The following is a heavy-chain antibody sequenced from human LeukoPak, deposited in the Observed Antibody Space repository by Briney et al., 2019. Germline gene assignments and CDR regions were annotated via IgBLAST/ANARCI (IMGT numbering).Heavy chain of an antibody. CDR1: GFTFSSYA. CDR2: ISGSGGSI. V-gene: IGHV3-23*01. Sequence: GGSLRLSCAASGFTFSSYAMSWVRQAPGKGLEWVSAISGSGGSIYYADSVKGRFTISRDNSKNTLYLQVNSLRAEDTAVYYCAKVPSSSGSSSPFDYWGQGTLVTVSS. CDR3: AKVPSSSGSSSPFDY. D-gene: IGHD6-6*01. J-gene: IGHJ4*02.